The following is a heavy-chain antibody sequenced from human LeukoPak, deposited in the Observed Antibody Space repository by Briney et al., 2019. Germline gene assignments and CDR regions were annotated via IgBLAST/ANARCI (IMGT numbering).Heavy chain of an antibody. CDR1: GGSISSYY. Sequence: KPSETLSLTCTVSGGSISSYYWSWIRQPPGKGLEWIGYIYYSGSTNYNPSLKSRVTISVDTSKNQFSLKLSSVTAADTAVYYCARWQGPNMFDPWGQGTLVTVSS. CDR2: IYYSGST. V-gene: IGHV4-59*12. J-gene: IGHJ5*02. CDR3: ARWQGPNMFDP.